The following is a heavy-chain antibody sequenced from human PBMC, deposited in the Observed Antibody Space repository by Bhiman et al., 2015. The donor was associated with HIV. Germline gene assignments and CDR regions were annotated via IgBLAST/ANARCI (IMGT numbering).Heavy chain of an antibody. D-gene: IGHD4-17*01. CDR1: GFTFSTYT. CDR2: ISTSSSYI. CDR3: ARDPTTVTTAEYEYYFDY. Sequence: EAQLLESGGVLVQPGGSLRLSCGASGFTFSTYTISWVRQAPGKGLEWVSSISTSSSYIYYADSVKGRFTISRDNAKNSLYLQMNSLRAEDTAVYFCARDPTTVTTAEYEYYFDYWGQGTLVTVSS. V-gene: IGHV3-21*03. J-gene: IGHJ4*02.